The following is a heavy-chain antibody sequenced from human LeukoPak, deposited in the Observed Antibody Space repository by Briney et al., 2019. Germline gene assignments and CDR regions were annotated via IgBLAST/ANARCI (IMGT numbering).Heavy chain of an antibody. CDR3: ARERTEIVPTEVTTQFYPYYYGLDV. J-gene: IGHJ6*02. D-gene: IGHD1-1*01. CDR1: GSRFTEFS. CDR2: FSPDDGET. Sequence: VASVRVSCKVSGSRFTEFSMRWVRQAPEKGLEWVGGFSPDDGETLYAQRFQGRVAMTEDRSTDTAYMELSGLTSEDTAVYYCARERTEIVPTEVTTQFYPYYYGLDVWGQGTTVTVSS. V-gene: IGHV1-24*01.